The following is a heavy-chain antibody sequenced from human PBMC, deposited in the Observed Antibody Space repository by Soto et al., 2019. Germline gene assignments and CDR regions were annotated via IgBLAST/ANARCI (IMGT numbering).Heavy chain of an antibody. CDR2: ISGSGGST. Sequence: GGSLRLSCAASGFTFSSYAMSWVRQAPGKGLEWVSAISGSGGSTYYADSVKGRFTISRDNSKNTLYLQMNSLRAEDTAVYYCANAGWGSDTQGGFDYWGQGTLVTVSS. CDR3: ANAGWGSDTQGGFDY. J-gene: IGHJ4*02. D-gene: IGHD2-21*02. V-gene: IGHV3-23*01. CDR1: GFTFSSYA.